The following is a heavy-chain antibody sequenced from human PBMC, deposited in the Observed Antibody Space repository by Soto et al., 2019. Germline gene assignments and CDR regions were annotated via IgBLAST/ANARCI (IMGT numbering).Heavy chain of an antibody. Sequence: GGSLRLSCAASGFTFSNAWMSWVRQPPGKGLELVARIKSKTDGGTTDYAAPVKGRFTISGDDPKNTMLLQMNSLKAEDTAAYYCATRWPQPDQRSSYYYRMDFWGQGTTVTVSS. CDR1: GFTFSNAW. CDR2: IKSKTDGGTT. V-gene: IGHV3-15*01. CDR3: ATRWPQPDQRSSYYYRMDF. D-gene: IGHD6-6*01. J-gene: IGHJ6*02.